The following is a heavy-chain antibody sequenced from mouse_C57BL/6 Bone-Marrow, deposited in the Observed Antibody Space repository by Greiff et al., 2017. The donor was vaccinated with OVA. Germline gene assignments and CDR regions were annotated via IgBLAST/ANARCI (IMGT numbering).Heavy chain of an antibody. CDR1: GYSITSGYY. V-gene: IGHV3-6*01. D-gene: IGHD2-4*01. CDR3: ARDLGYDYDVRDFDY. J-gene: IGHJ2*01. Sequence: EVQLQESGPGLVKPSQSLSLTCSVTGYSITSGYYWNWIRQFPGNKLEWMGYISYDGSNNYNPSLKNRISITRDTSKNQFFLKLNSVTTEDTATYYCARDLGYDYDVRDFDYWGQGTTLTVSS. CDR2: ISYDGSN.